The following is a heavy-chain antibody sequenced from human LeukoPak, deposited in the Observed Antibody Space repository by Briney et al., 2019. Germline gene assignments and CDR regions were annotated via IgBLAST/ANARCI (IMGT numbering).Heavy chain of an antibody. V-gene: IGHV4-59*08. J-gene: IGHJ5*02. CDR3: ARQKRYGSGFDP. Sequence: PSETLSLTCTVSGGSISSYYWSWIRQPPGKGLEWIGYIYYSGSTDYNPSLKSRVTISVDTSKNLFSLRLSSVIAADTAVYYCARQKRYGSGFDPWGQGTLVTVSS. CDR2: IYYSGST. CDR1: GGSISSYY. D-gene: IGHD3-10*01.